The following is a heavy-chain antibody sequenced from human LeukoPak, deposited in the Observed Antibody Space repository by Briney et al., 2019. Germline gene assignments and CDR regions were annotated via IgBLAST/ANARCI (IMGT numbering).Heavy chain of an antibody. Sequence: SETLSLTCTVSGGSISRYYWSWIRQPPGKGLEWIGYIYYSGSTNYNPSLKSRVTISVDTSKNQFSLKLSSVTAADTAVYYCARGPTVDWFDPWGQGTLVTVSS. CDR2: IYYSGST. J-gene: IGHJ5*02. D-gene: IGHD4-23*01. V-gene: IGHV4-59*01. CDR1: GGSISRYY. CDR3: ARGPTVDWFDP.